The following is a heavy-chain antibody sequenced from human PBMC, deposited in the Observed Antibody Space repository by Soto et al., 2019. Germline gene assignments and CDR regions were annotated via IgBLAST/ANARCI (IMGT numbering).Heavy chain of an antibody. CDR1: GGTFSSYA. D-gene: IGHD5-18*01. CDR2: IIPIFGTA. Sequence: ASVKVSCKASGGTFSSYAISWVRQAPGQGLEWMGGIIPIFGTANYAQKFQGRVTITADESTSTAYMELSSLRSGDTAVYYCARDWIQLWWGYFDYWGQGTLVTVSS. CDR3: ARDWIQLWWGYFDY. J-gene: IGHJ4*02. V-gene: IGHV1-69*13.